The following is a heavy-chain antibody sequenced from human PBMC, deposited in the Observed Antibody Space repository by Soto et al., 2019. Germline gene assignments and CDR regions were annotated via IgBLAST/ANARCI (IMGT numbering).Heavy chain of an antibody. Sequence: QVQLVQSGAEVLKPGSSVKLSCKTSGDTFDTFAISWVRQAPGQGLEWMGGIIPIFRTPDYTQKFQGRVTITADGSTRTAYMERSSLRSEDAAVYSCAGAQGRRHLGGTSCDGLACWGPGTAVPASS. V-gene: IGHV1-69*12. J-gene: IGHJ6*02. CDR3: AGAQGRRHLGGTSCDGLAC. CDR1: GDTFDTFA. D-gene: IGHD6-25*01. CDR2: IIPIFRTP.